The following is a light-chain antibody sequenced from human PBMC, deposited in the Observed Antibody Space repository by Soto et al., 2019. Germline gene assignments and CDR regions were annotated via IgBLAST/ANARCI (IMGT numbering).Light chain of an antibody. CDR3: SSYTSSITPYV. Sequence: QSALTQPASVSGSPGQSITISCTGTSRDVGIYNYVSWYQHHPGKAPKLLIYEVSNRPSGVSDRFSGSKSGNAAYLTISGLQADDEAEYYCSSYTSSITPYVFGTGTKLTVL. CDR2: EVS. J-gene: IGLJ1*01. CDR1: SRDVGIYNY. V-gene: IGLV2-14*01.